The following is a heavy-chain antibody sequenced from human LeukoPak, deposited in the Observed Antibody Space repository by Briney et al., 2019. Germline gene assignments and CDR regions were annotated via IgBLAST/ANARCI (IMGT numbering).Heavy chain of an antibody. CDR3: ARVDTAMVAGGGDY. Sequence: ASVKVSCKASGYTFTSYDINWVRQATGQGLEWMGWMNPNSGNTGYAQKFQGRVTITRNTSISTAYMELSSLRSDDTAVYYCARVDTAMVAGGGDYWGQGTLVTVSS. D-gene: IGHD5-18*01. CDR1: GYTFTSYD. CDR2: MNPNSGNT. J-gene: IGHJ4*02. V-gene: IGHV1-8*03.